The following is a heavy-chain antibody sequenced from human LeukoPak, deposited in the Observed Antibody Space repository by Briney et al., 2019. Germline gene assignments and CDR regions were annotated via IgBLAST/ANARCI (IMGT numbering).Heavy chain of an antibody. Sequence: GGSLRLSCAASEFTFSRYWMSWVRQAPGKGLEWVANIKPDGSETKYVDSAKGRFTISRDNVKNSLYRQMKSLSADDTAVYYCARDLFLIHHDTISRGYPMDYWGQGALVTVSS. CDR1: EFTFSRYW. V-gene: IGHV3-7*01. CDR3: ARDLFLIHHDTISRGYPMDY. CDR2: IKPDGSET. J-gene: IGHJ4*02. D-gene: IGHD3-22*01.